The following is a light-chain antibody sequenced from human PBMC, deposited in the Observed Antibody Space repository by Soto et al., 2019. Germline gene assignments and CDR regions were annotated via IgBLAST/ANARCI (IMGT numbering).Light chain of an antibody. J-gene: IGKJ2*01. CDR2: AAS. V-gene: IGKV1-39*01. CDR1: QSISVH. Sequence: DIQMTQSPSSLSASVGDTVTITCRASQSISVHLNWHQQKPGKVPKLLIYAASNLQSGVPSSFSGSGSETDFALTISSLQPEDFATYYCQQSYITPHTFGQGTKLQIK. CDR3: QQSYITPHT.